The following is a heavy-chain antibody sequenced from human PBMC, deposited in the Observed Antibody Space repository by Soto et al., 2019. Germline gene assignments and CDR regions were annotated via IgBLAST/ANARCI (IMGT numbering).Heavy chain of an antibody. J-gene: IGHJ4*02. V-gene: IGHV3-23*01. CDR2: VSLSGGDT. CDR3: AKNFRYYLD. D-gene: IGHD3-10*01. Sequence: EVQLLVSGGDLVQPGGSLRLSCAASGFTFNKYLMTWVRQAPGKGLEWVSAVSLSGGDTWYADSVKGRFTISRDNSRNTLYLQMNSLRAEDTAVYYCAKNFRYYLDWGQGTLVTVSS. CDR1: GFTFNKYL.